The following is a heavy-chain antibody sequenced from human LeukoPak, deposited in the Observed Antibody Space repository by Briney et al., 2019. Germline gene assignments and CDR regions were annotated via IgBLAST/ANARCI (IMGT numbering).Heavy chain of an antibody. CDR1: GFTFSSYA. CDR3: ARHRSWWLQLLSSHWFDP. V-gene: IGHV3-30*01. Sequence: PGGSLRLSCAASGFTFSSYAMHWVRQAPGKGLEWVAVISYDGSNKYYADSVKGRFTISRDNSKNTLYLQMNSLRTADTAVYFCARHRSWWLQLLSSHWFDPGGRGTLVTVSS. J-gene: IGHJ5*02. D-gene: IGHD2-2*01. CDR2: ISYDGSNK.